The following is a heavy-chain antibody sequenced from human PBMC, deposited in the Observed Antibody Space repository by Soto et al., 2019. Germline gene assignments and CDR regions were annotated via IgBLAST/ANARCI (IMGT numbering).Heavy chain of an antibody. CDR1: GVTFTNYW. Sequence: GGPLRLCCSASGVTFTNYWMHWVRQAPGKGLVWVSRISSDGTSTTYADSVKGRFTISRDNAKNTLYLQVNSLRAEDTAVYYCARHLRTYEYGMDLWGQGPTVTVSS. J-gene: IGHJ6*02. D-gene: IGHD4-17*01. CDR2: ISSDGTST. V-gene: IGHV3-74*01. CDR3: ARHLRTYEYGMDL.